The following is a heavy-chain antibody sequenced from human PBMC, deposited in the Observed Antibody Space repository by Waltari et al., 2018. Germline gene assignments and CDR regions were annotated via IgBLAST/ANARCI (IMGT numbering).Heavy chain of an antibody. CDR2: FDPEDGET. Sequence: QVQLVQSGAEVKKPGASVKVSCKVSGYTLTELSMHWLGQAPGKGLEWMGGFDPEDGETIYAQKFQGRVTMTEDTSTDTAYMELSSLRSEDTAVYYCATEAQVAVPAAAHGWFDPWGQGTLVTVSS. D-gene: IGHD2-2*01. J-gene: IGHJ5*02. V-gene: IGHV1-24*01. CDR1: GYTLTELS. CDR3: ATEAQVAVPAAAHGWFDP.